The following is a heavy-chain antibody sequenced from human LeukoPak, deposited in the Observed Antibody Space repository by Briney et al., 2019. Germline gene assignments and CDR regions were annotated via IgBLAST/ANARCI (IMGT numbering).Heavy chain of an antibody. CDR1: GFTFSSYG. CDR2: ISYDGSNK. D-gene: IGHD6-13*01. J-gene: IGHJ4*02. CDR3: ARTYSSSWSTTYFDY. Sequence: GGSLRLSCAASGFTFSSYGMHWVRQAPGKGLEWVAVISYDGSNKYYADSVKGRFTISRDNSKNTLYLQMNSLKTEDTAVYYCARTYSSSWSTTYFDYWGQGTLVTVSS. V-gene: IGHV3-30*03.